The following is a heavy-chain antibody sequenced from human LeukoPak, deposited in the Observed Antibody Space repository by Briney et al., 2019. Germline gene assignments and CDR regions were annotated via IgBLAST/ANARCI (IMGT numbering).Heavy chain of an antibody. CDR2: IASSGST. J-gene: IGHJ5*02. CDR1: GDSISSDPYY. V-gene: IGHV4-61*02. Sequence: SQTLSLTCTVSGDSISSDPYYWSWVRQPAGEGLEWIGRIASSGSTDYNASFKSRVFMSVDTSKNQFSLKLSSVTAADTAVYYCARAVPGGWFDPWGQGTLVTVSS. D-gene: IGHD3-16*01. CDR3: ARAVPGGWFDP.